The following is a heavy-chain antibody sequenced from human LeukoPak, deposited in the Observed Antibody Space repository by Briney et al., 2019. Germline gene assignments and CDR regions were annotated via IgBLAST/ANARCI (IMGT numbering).Heavy chain of an antibody. D-gene: IGHD3-3*02. J-gene: IGHJ5*02. CDR1: GGSFSCYY. V-gene: IGHV4-34*01. CDR3: ARGRRVLAPNWFDP. Sequence: SATLSLTFAVYGGSFSCYYWSWIRQPPGKGLEWIGEINHSGSTNYNPSLKSRVTISVDTSKNQFSLKLSSVTAADTAVYYCARGRRVLAPNWFDPWGQGTLVTVSS. CDR2: INHSGST.